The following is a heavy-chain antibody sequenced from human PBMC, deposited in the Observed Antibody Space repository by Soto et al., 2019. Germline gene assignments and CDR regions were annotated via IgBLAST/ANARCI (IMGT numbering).Heavy chain of an antibody. CDR3: ATLIAYCGGDCSYYFDY. Sequence: SETLSLTCTVSGGSISIYYWSWIRQPPGKGLEWIGYIYYSGSTNYNPSPKSRVTISVDTSKNQFSLKLSSVTAADTAVYYCATLIAYCGGDCSYYFDYWGQGTLVTVSS. J-gene: IGHJ4*02. CDR1: GGSISIYY. V-gene: IGHV4-59*01. D-gene: IGHD2-21*02. CDR2: IYYSGST.